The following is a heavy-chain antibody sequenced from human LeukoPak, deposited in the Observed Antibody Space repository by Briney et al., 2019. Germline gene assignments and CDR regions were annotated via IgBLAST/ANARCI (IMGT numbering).Heavy chain of an antibody. CDR2: INSDGSST. D-gene: IGHD3-3*01. J-gene: IGHJ4*02. Sequence: GGSLRLSCAASGFTFSSYGMHWVRQAPGKGLVWVSRINSDGSSTSYADSVKGRFTISRDNAKNTLYLQMNSLRAEDTAVYYCARDPGEDYDFWSGPTDYWGQGTLVTVSS. V-gene: IGHV3-74*01. CDR1: GFTFSSYG. CDR3: ARDPGEDYDFWSGPTDY.